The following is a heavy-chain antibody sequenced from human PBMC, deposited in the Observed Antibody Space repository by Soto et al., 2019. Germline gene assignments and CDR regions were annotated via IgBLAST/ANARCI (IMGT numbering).Heavy chain of an antibody. CDR2: IHYSGST. CDR1: EGSSGDLW. D-gene: IGHD4-17*01. CDR3: ASGVHNGDAFSAF. J-gene: IGHJ4*02. V-gene: IGHV4-59*11. Sequence: SQMLSVRSSVAEGSSGDLWGSCTSQPKGKGLEWIGEIHYSGSTNDNPSLRSRVTISVDTSKNQFSLKLSSVTAADTAVYYCASGVHNGDAFSAFRGQGALVPV.